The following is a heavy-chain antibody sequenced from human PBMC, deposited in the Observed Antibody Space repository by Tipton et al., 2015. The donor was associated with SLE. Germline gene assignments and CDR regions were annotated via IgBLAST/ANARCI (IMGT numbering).Heavy chain of an antibody. V-gene: IGHV4-59*01. CDR3: ASVGFSVAGTSEDAFDI. J-gene: IGHJ3*02. CDR1: DGSFSSYY. Sequence: TLSLTCTVSDGSFSSYYWSWIRQPPGKGLEWIGSIYYSGNTNYNPSLKSRVTLSMDTSKNQFSLKLSSVTAADTAVYYCASVGFSVAGTSEDAFDIWGQGTMVTVS. D-gene: IGHD6-19*01. CDR2: IYYSGNT.